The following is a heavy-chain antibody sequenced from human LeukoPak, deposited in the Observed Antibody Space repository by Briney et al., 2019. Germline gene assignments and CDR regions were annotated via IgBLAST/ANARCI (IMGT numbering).Heavy chain of an antibody. J-gene: IGHJ4*02. V-gene: IGHV5-51*01. CDR1: GYSFTSYW. CDR2: IYPGDSDT. CDR3: ARRSYSSSWGADY. D-gene: IGHD6-13*01. Sequence: GESLKISCKGSGYSFTSYWIGWVRQMLGKGLEWMGIIYPGDSDTRYSPSFQGQVTISADKSISTAYLQWSSLKASDAAMYYCARRSYSSSWGADYWGQGTLVTVSS.